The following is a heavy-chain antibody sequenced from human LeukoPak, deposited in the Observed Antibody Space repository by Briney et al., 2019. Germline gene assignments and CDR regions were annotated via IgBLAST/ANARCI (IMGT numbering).Heavy chain of an antibody. J-gene: IGHJ3*02. V-gene: IGHV5-51*01. CDR3: AREITGGTMIVVVGSDAFDI. CDR2: IYPGDSDT. Sequence: GESLKISCKGSGYSFTSYWIGWVRQMPGKGLEWMGIIYPGDSDTRYSPSFQGQVTISADKSISTAYLQWSSLKASDTAMYYCAREITGGTMIVVVGSDAFDIWGQGTMVTVSS. D-gene: IGHD3-22*01. CDR1: GYSFTSYW.